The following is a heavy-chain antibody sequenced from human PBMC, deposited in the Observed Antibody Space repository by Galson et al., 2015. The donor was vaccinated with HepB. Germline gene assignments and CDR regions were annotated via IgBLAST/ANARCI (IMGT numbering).Heavy chain of an antibody. Sequence: SVKVSCKASGYTFISYNMHWVRQAPGKRLEWMGWINAADDSTSYSQSLQGRVTITRDTSATTAHMELSSLRSEDTAVYYCARAGWIQLWTHDYWGQGTLVTVSS. CDR1: GYTFISYN. CDR2: INAADDST. J-gene: IGHJ4*02. CDR3: ARAGWIQLWTHDY. V-gene: IGHV1-3*01. D-gene: IGHD5-18*01.